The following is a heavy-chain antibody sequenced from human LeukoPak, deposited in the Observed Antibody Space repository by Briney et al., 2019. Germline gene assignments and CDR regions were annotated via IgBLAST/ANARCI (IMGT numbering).Heavy chain of an antibody. D-gene: IGHD3-22*01. CDR1: GGSISSYY. Sequence: SETLSLTCTVSGGSISSYYWSWIRQPPGKGLEWIGYIYYSGSTNYNPSLKSRVTISVDTSKNQFSLKLSSVTAADTAVYYCAREGYYDSSGSFDYWGQGTLVTVSS. J-gene: IGHJ4*02. V-gene: IGHV4-59*01. CDR2: IYYSGST. CDR3: AREGYYDSSGSFDY.